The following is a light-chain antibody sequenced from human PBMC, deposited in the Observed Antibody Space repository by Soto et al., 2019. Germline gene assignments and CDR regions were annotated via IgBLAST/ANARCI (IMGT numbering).Light chain of an antibody. J-gene: IGKJ1*01. V-gene: IGKV3-20*01. Sequence: EIVLTQSPGTLSLSPGERATLSCRASQSVSSSYLAWYQQKPGQAPRLLIFGASRRATGIPDRFSGSGSGTNFTLTISRLEPEDVAVYYCQQYGKLPRTFGQGTKVDI. CDR3: QQYGKLPRT. CDR2: GAS. CDR1: QSVSSSY.